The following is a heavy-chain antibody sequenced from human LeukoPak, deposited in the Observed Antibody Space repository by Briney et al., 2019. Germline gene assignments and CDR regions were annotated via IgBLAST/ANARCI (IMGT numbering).Heavy chain of an antibody. CDR1: GGSISSGDYY. D-gene: IGHD3-22*01. V-gene: IGHV4-30-4*01. Sequence: SETLSLTCTVSGGSISSGDYYWSWIRRPPGKGLEWIGYIYYSGSTYYNPSLKSRVTISVDTSKNQFSLKLSSVTAADTAVYYCARENPSGYYNRPIDYWGQGTLVTVSS. CDR2: IYYSGST. J-gene: IGHJ4*02. CDR3: ARENPSGYYNRPIDY.